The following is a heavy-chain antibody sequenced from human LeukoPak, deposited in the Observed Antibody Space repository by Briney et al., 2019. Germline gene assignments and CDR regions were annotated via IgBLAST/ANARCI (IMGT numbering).Heavy chain of an antibody. D-gene: IGHD6-13*01. CDR1: GFTFSGFA. CDR3: SAAVGTDFYDYGMDV. CDR2: IRSKANTYAT. J-gene: IGHJ6*02. Sequence: GGSLRLSCAAYGFTFSGFAMHWVPPASGKGLEWVGRIRSKANTYATAYAASVKGRFSISRDDSKNTAYLQLNSLKTEDTAVYYCSAAVGTDFYDYGMDVWGQGTTVTVSS. V-gene: IGHV3-73*01.